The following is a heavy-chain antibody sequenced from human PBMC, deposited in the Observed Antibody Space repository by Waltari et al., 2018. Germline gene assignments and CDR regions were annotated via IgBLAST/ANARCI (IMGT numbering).Heavy chain of an antibody. D-gene: IGHD6-13*01. CDR3: AREGWRAAAGDY. CDR1: GGSISSRRYY. Sequence: LQLEESGPGLVKAAESLSLTCTGSGGSISSRRYYWGWIRQPPGKGLEWIGSIYYSGSTYSNPSLKRRVTISVDTSKNQFSLKLSSVTAADTAVYYCAREGWRAAAGDYWGQGTLVTVSS. CDR2: IYYSGST. J-gene: IGHJ4*02. V-gene: IGHV4-39*07.